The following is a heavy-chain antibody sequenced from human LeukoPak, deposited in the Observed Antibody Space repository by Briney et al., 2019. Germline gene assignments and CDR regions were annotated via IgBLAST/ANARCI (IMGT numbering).Heavy chain of an antibody. Sequence: GGSLRLSCAASGFTVTSNYMSWVRQAPGKGLEWVPVIYSGGSTNYADSVKGRFTISRDTSKNTLYLQMNSLRAEDTAVYYCARSLTGYGGVLDYWGQGTLVTVSS. CDR1: GFTVTSNY. CDR3: ARSLTGYGGVLDY. CDR2: IYSGGST. D-gene: IGHD4-23*01. J-gene: IGHJ4*02. V-gene: IGHV3-66*01.